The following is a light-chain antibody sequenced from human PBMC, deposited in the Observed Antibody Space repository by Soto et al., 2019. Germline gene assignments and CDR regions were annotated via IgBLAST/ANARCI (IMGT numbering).Light chain of an antibody. J-gene: IGKJ3*01. CDR3: QQLHVYPRFT. CDR1: QGVSTY. Sequence: DIQLTQSPSFLSASVGDRVTITCRASQGVSTYLAWYQQKPGKAPNLLIYAASTLQSGVPSRFSGSGSGTEFTLTISSLQPEDFATYYCQQLHVYPRFTFGPGTKVDL. V-gene: IGKV1-9*01. CDR2: AAS.